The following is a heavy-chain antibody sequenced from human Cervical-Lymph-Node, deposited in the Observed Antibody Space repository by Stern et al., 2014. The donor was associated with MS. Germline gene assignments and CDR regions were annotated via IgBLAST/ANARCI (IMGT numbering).Heavy chain of an antibody. CDR3: ARDWGYCTHGVCHLDY. CDR2: IKQDGSEK. J-gene: IGHJ4*02. V-gene: IGHV3-7*01. Sequence: VQLVESGGGLVQPGGSLRLSCAASGFTFSAYWMSWVRQAPGKGMEWVATIKQDGSEKYYVGSVKGRFIVSRVNAKDALHLQMDSLRAEDTAVYYCARDWGYCTHGVCHLDYWGQGTLVTVSS. CDR1: GFTFSAYW. D-gene: IGHD2-8*01.